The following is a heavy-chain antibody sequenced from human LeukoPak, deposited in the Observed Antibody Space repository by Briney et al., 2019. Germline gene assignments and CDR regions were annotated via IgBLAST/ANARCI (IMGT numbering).Heavy chain of an antibody. J-gene: IGHJ4*02. CDR2: IIPIFSTA. CDR1: GDTFSSFA. Sequence: ASVKVSCKASGDTFSSFAFSWVRQAPGQGLEWMGGIIPIFSTANYAQKFQGRVTITTDESTSTAYMELSSLRSEDTAVYYCARTYYYDSSTYYLTYYFDYWGQGILVTVSS. D-gene: IGHD3-22*01. CDR3: ARTYYYDSSTYYLTYYFDY. V-gene: IGHV1-69*05.